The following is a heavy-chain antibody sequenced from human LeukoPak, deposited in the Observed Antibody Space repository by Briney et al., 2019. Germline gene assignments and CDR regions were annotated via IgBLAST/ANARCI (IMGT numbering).Heavy chain of an antibody. J-gene: IGHJ4*02. CDR2: IYYSGST. D-gene: IGHD3-16*01. Sequence: TSSETLSLTCTVSGGSISSGGYYWSWILQHPGKGLEWIGYIYYSGSTYYNPSLKSRVTISVDTSKNQFSLKLSSVTAADTAVYYCAREAHTLYYFDYWGQGTLVTVSS. V-gene: IGHV4-31*03. CDR3: AREAHTLYYFDY. CDR1: GGSISSGGYY.